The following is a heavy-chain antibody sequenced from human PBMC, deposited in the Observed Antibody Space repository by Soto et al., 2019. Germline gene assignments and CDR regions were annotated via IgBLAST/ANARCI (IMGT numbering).Heavy chain of an antibody. D-gene: IGHD1-1*01. J-gene: IGHJ4*02. CDR1: GYSFTGYW. Sequence: GESLKISCKGSGYSFTGYWISWVRQMPGKGLQWMGRIDPSDSYTNYSPSFQGHVTISADKSISTAYLQWSSLKASDTAMYYCARHFNDGFDYWGQGTLVTVSS. CDR2: IDPSDSYT. CDR3: ARHFNDGFDY. V-gene: IGHV5-10-1*01.